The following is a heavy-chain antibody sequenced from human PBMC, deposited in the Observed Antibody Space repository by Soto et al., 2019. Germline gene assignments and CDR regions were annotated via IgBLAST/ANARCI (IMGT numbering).Heavy chain of an antibody. V-gene: IGHV1-69*01. D-gene: IGHD3-22*01. CDR3: ARGWGYDSNDYYYAY. J-gene: IGHJ4*02. CDR1: GGTFSRHA. CDR2: IIPIFGTA. Sequence: QVQLVQSGAEVRKPGSSVKVSCKASGGTFSRHAISWVRQAPGQGLEWMGGIIPIFGTANHAQKFQGRVTSMAEESTSTVYMEVSSLRSEDTAMYYCARGWGYDSNDYYYAYWGQGTLVIVSS.